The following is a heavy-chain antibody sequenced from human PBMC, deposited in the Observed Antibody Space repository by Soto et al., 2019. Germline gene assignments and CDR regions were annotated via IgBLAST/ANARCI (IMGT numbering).Heavy chain of an antibody. CDR3: AKNGQPPYYYYGMDV. CDR2: ISGYNGDT. Sequence: QGQLVQSGPEVKKPGASVKVYCKASGYTFSRYGISWVRQAPGQGLEWMGWISGYNGDTIYAQKVQGRVTMTIDTSTYTAYMELRSLTSDDTAIYYCAKNGQPPYYYYGMDVWGQGTTCTVSS. CDR1: GYTFSRYG. V-gene: IGHV1-18*01. J-gene: IGHJ6*02. D-gene: IGHD2-8*01.